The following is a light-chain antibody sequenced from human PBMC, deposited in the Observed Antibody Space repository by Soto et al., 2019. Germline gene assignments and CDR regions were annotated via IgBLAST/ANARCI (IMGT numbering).Light chain of an antibody. CDR2: GAS. Sequence: PGARGTLSCRASQSVTNNYLAWYQQKPGQAPRLLIYGASRRAAGVPDRFSGSGSGTDFTLTITRLEPEDFAVYYCQQCAYSPRTFGQGTKLEIK. CDR3: QQCAYSPRT. CDR1: QSVTNNY. J-gene: IGKJ2*01. V-gene: IGKV3-20*01.